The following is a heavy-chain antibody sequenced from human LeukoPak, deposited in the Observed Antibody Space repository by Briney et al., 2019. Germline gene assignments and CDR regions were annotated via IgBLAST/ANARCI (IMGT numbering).Heavy chain of an antibody. CDR3: ASYYYDSSGYTWYYFDY. CDR2: IYYGGST. CDR1: GGSISSSSYY. J-gene: IGHJ4*02. Sequence: SETLSLTCTVSGGSISSSSYYWGWIRQPPGKGLEWIGSIYYGGSTYYNPSLKSRVTISVDTSKNQFSLKLSSVTAADTAMYYCASYYYDSSGYTWYYFDYWGQGTLVTVSS. D-gene: IGHD3-22*01. V-gene: IGHV4-39*07.